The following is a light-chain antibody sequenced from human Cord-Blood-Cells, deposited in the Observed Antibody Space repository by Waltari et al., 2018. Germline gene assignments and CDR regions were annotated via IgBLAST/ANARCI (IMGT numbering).Light chain of an antibody. CDR2: LGS. J-gene: IGKJ4*01. V-gene: IGKV2-28*01. Sequence: DIVITQSPLSLPVSPGEPAYISSRPSQSLLHSNGYNYLDWYLQKPGQSPQLLIYLGSNRASGVPDRFSGSGSGTDFTLKISRVEAEDVGVYYCMQALQTLQTTLTFGGGTKVEIK. CDR1: QSLLHSNGYNY. CDR3: MQALQTLQTTLT.